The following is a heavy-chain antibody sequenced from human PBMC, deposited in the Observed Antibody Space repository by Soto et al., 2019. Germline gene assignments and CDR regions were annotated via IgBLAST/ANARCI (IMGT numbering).Heavy chain of an antibody. V-gene: IGHV5-51*01. D-gene: IGHD6-19*01. CDR1: GYSFTSYW. Sequence: GESLKISCKGSGYSFTSYWIGWVRQMPGKGLEWMGIIYPGDSDTRYGPSFQGQVTISADKSISTAYLQWSSLKASDTAMYYCARHVSVAGGGYYYGMDVWGQGTTVTVSS. CDR2: IYPGDSDT. J-gene: IGHJ6*02. CDR3: ARHVSVAGGGYYYGMDV.